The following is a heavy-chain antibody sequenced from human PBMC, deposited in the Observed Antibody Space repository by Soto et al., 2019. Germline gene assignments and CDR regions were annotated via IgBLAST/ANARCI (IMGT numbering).Heavy chain of an antibody. CDR2: ISGSGGST. V-gene: IGHV3-23*01. CDR1: GFTFSSYA. Sequence: EVQLLESGGGLVQPGGSLRLSCAASGFTFSSYAMSWVRQAPGKGLEWVSAISGSGGSTYYADSVKGRFTISRDNSKNXLXXQMNSLRAEDTAVYYCAKDSSSSSGYYYTAPSFDYWGQGTLVTVSS. J-gene: IGHJ4*02. CDR3: AKDSSSSSGYYYTAPSFDY. D-gene: IGHD3-22*01.